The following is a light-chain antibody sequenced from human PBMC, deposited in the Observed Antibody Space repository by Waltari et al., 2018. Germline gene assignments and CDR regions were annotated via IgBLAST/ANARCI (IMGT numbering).Light chain of an antibody. CDR1: QSVSRS. V-gene: IGKV3-11*01. CDR3: QQRSNWPSIT. Sequence: EIVLTQSPATLSLSPGERATLACRPTQSVSRSLAWYQQKPGQTPSLLIYDASNRATGIPARFSGSGSGTDFTLTISSLEPEDFAVYYCQQRSNWPSITFGQGTRLEIK. J-gene: IGKJ5*01. CDR2: DAS.